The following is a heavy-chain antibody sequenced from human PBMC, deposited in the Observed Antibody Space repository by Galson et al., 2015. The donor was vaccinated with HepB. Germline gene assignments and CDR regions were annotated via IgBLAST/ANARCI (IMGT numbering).Heavy chain of an antibody. V-gene: IGHV3-73*01. J-gene: IGHJ4*02. Sequence: LRLSCAASGFTFSGSAMHWVRQASGKGLEWVGRIGSKAHNYATAYVASVKGRFTISRDDSKSTAYLQMNSLKTEDTAVYYCTRLGDLSGYSSKWGQGTLVTVSS. D-gene: IGHD6-13*01. CDR1: GFTFSGSA. CDR3: TRLGDLSGYSSK. CDR2: IGSKAHNYAT.